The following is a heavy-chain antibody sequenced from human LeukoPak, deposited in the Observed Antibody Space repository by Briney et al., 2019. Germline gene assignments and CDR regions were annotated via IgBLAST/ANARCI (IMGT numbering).Heavy chain of an antibody. V-gene: IGHV3-7*01. CDR3: ARHRGVYYMDV. CDR2: IKQDGSEK. CDR1: GFTFSSYW. Sequence: GGSLRLSCAASGFTFSSYWMSWVRQAPGKGLEWVANIKQDGSEKYYVDSVKGRFTISRDNAKNSLYLQMNSLRAEDTAVYCCARHRGVYYMDVWGKGTTVTISS. D-gene: IGHD3-16*01. J-gene: IGHJ6*03.